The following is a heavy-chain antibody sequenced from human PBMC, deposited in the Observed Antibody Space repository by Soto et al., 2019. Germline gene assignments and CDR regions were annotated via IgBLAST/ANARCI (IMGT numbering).Heavy chain of an antibody. V-gene: IGHV4-34*01. CDR3: AWLRGGYSYGPFRDV. J-gene: IGHJ6*02. Sequence: PSETLSLTCAVYGGSFSGYHWSRIRQPPGKGLEWIGEINHSGSTNYNPSLKTRVTISVDTSKNQFSLKLSSVTAADTAVYYCAWLRGGYSYGPFRDVWGQGTTVSFSS. CDR1: GGSFSGYH. CDR2: INHSGST. D-gene: IGHD5-18*01.